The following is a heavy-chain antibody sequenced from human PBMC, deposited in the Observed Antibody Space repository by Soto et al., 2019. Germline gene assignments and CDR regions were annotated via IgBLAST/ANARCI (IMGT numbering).Heavy chain of an antibody. CDR1: GFIFSSYG. J-gene: IGHJ4*02. D-gene: IGHD3-3*01. CDR2: ISYDGSNK. CDR3: AKGLYDFWSGAY. Sequence: QVQLVESGGGVVQPGRSLRLSCAASGFIFSSYGMRWVRQAPGKGLAWVAVISYDGSNKYYADSVKGRFTISRDNSKNTLYLQMNSLRAEDTAVYYCAKGLYDFWSGAYWGQGTLVTVSS. V-gene: IGHV3-30*18.